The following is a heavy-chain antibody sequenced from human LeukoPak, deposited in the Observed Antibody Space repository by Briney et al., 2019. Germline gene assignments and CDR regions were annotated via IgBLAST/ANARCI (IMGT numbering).Heavy chain of an antibody. CDR1: GFTFSSYW. CDR2: MNTDGSDT. CDR3: ARYYGSGTFAVDY. Sequence: GGSLRLSCAASGFTFSSYWMHWVRQAPGKGLVWVSRMNTDGSDTSYADSVKGRFTISRDNAKNTLYLQMNSLRAEDTAVYHCARYYGSGTFAVDYWGQGALVTVSS. D-gene: IGHD3-10*01. J-gene: IGHJ4*02. V-gene: IGHV3-74*01.